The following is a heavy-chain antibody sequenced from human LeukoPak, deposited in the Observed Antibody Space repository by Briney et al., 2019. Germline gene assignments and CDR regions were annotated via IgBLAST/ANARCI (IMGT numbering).Heavy chain of an antibody. CDR1: GFTFSSYG. Sequence: GGSLRLSCAASGFTFSSYGINWVRLAPGKGLEWVSFISSSSSYIYYADSVKGRFTISRDNAKNSLYLQMNSLRAEDTAVYYCARDLRSSGYYAFDYWGQGTLVTVSS. J-gene: IGHJ4*02. D-gene: IGHD3-22*01. CDR3: ARDLRSSGYYAFDY. CDR2: ISSSSSYI. V-gene: IGHV3-21*01.